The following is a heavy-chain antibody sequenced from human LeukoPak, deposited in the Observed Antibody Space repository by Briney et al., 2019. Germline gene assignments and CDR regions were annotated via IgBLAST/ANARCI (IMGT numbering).Heavy chain of an antibody. CDR1: GFTFSSYS. D-gene: IGHD2-21*02. V-gene: IGHV3-48*04. J-gene: IGHJ3*02. Sequence: PGGSLRLSCAASGFTFSSYSMNWVRQAPGKGLEWVSYISPSDNTTYYADSVKGRFSISRDNAKNSLYLQMNSLRVEDTAVYYCVRDRRVTARTPNGAFDIWGQGTMVTVSS. CDR2: ISPSDNTT. CDR3: VRDRRVTARTPNGAFDI.